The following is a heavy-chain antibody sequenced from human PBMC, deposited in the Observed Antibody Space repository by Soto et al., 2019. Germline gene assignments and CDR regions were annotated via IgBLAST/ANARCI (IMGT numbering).Heavy chain of an antibody. CDR1: GGCIGSGGSY. Sequence: SETRCLRWPVPGGCIGSGGSYCSLIRQHPGKGLEWIGYIYYSGSTYYNPSLKSRVTISVDTSKNQFSLKLSSVTAADTAVYYCARDWAYDSSGYYYAVWGQGTLVT. CDR2: IYYSGST. J-gene: IGHJ4*02. CDR3: ARDWAYDSSGYYYAV. D-gene: IGHD3-22*01. V-gene: IGHV4-31*02.